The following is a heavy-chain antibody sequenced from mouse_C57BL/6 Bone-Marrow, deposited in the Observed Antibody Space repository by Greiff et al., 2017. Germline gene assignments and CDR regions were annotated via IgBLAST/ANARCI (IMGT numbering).Heavy chain of an antibody. Sequence: VMLVESGAELARPGASVKLSCKASGYTFTSYGISWVKQRTGQGLEWIGEIYPRSGNTYYNEKFKGKATLTADKSSSTAYMELRSLTSEDSAVYFCARRIYYGYVPFAYWGQGTLVTVSA. CDR3: ARRIYYGYVPFAY. J-gene: IGHJ3*01. D-gene: IGHD2-2*01. V-gene: IGHV1-81*01. CDR1: GYTFTSYG. CDR2: IYPRSGNT.